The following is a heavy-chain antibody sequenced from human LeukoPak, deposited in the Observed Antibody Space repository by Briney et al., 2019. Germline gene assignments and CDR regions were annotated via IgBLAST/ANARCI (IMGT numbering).Heavy chain of an antibody. J-gene: IGHJ4*02. CDR1: GGSITSHY. CDR2: FYNGGGT. Sequence: SETLSLTCTVSGGSITSHYWTWIRQPAGKGLEWIGRFYNGGGTYYNPSLKARVTMSVDTSKNQFSLKVNSVTAADTAVYYCVRGSHGYLDSWGPGTLVTVSS. CDR3: VRGSHGYLDS. V-gene: IGHV4-4*07. D-gene: IGHD3-16*01.